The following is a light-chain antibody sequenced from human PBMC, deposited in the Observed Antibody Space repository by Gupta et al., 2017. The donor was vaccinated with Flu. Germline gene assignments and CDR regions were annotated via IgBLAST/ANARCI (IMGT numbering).Light chain of an antibody. V-gene: IGLV3-25*02. CDR3: QSVDSTGTYVV. Sequence: SYELTQPPSVSVSPGQTARITCSGDALAKQYAFWYQQKPGQAPVLVILKDTERPSGIPERFSGSSSGTTVTLTISGVQAEDEAVYYCQSVDSTGTYVVFGGGTKVTVL. CDR1: ALAKQY. J-gene: IGLJ3*02. CDR2: KDT.